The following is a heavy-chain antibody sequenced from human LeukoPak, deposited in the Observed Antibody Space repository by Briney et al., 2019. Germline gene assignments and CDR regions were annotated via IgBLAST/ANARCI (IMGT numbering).Heavy chain of an antibody. CDR3: ARVKEASAFDI. V-gene: IGHV3-48*04. J-gene: IGHJ3*02. D-gene: IGHD5-12*01. CDR1: GFTFSSYS. Sequence: GGSLRLSCAASGFTFSSYSMNWVRQAPGKGLEWVSYISSSSSTIYYADSVKGRFTISRDNARNSLFLQMNSLRAEETAVYYCARVKEASAFDIWGQGTMVTVSS. CDR2: ISSSSSTI.